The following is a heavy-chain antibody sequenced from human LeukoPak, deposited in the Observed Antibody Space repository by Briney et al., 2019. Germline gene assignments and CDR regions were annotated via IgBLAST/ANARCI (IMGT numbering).Heavy chain of an antibody. V-gene: IGHV3-30*18. Sequence: PGRSLRLSCAASGFTFSSYGMHWVRQAPGKGLEWVAVISYDGSNKYYADSVKGRFTISRDNSKNTLYLQMNSLRAEDTAVYYCAKDWDLVATTPYYFDYWGQGTLVTVSS. D-gene: IGHD5-12*01. CDR1: GFTFSSYG. J-gene: IGHJ4*02. CDR2: ISYDGSNK. CDR3: AKDWDLVATTPYYFDY.